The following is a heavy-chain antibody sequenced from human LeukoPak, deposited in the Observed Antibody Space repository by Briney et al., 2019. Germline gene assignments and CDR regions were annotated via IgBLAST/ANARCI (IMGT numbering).Heavy chain of an antibody. CDR2: FTGSGATT. J-gene: IGHJ2*01. CDR3: AKDFGGSDYDWYFDL. Sequence: GGSLRLSCTASGFSFSNSAMSWVRQAPGKGLEWVSTFTGSGATTFYADSVKGRFTISRDNSRNILYLQMNSLRAEDTAIYYCAKDFGGSDYDWYFDLWGRGTVVTVYS. D-gene: IGHD1-26*01. CDR1: GFSFSNSA. V-gene: IGHV3-23*01.